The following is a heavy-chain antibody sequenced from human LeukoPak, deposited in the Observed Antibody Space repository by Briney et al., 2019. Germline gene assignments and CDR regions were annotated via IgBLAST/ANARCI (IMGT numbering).Heavy chain of an antibody. J-gene: IGHJ1*01. Sequence: QTGGSLRLSCAASGFTFSSYGMHWVRQAPGKGLEWVAVIWYDGSNKYYADSVKGRFTISRDNSKNTLCLQMNSLGAEDTAVYYCARGSGGIAAAGKRYFQHWGQGTLVTVSS. CDR3: ARGSGGIAAAGKRYFQH. V-gene: IGHV3-33*01. CDR2: IWYDGSNK. CDR1: GFTFSSYG. D-gene: IGHD6-13*01.